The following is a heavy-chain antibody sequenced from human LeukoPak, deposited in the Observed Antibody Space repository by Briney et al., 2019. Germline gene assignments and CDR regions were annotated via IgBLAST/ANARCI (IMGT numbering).Heavy chain of an antibody. V-gene: IGHV1-69-2*01. J-gene: IGHJ6*03. D-gene: IGHD3-22*01. CDR3: ASNYDSSGYSPSHYMDV. CDR1: GYTFTDYY. CDR2: VDPEDGET. Sequence: ASVKVSCKASGYTFTDYYIHWVQQAPGKGLEWMGRVDPEDGETIYAEKFQGRVIITADTSTDTAYMELSSQRSEDTAVYYCASNYDSSGYSPSHYMDVWGKGTTVTVSS.